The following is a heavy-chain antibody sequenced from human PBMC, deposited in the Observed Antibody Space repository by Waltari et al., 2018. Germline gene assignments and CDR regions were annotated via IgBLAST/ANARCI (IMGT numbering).Heavy chain of an antibody. D-gene: IGHD6-19*01. V-gene: IGHV1-18*01. J-gene: IGHJ4*01. Sequence: QVQLVQSGAEVKKPGAAVKVSCKASVYTFSTYGITRVRQAPGQGLEWMGWISAHDGNTNYPQNLQGRLTLTTDTSTSTAYMELSSLTSDDTAVYYCATAVGGNMEFDSWGHGTLVTVSA. CDR3: ATAVGGNMEFDS. CDR2: ISAHDGNT. CDR1: VYTFSTYG.